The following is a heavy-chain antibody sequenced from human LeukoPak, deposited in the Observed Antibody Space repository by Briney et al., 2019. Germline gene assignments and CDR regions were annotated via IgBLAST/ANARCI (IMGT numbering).Heavy chain of an antibody. V-gene: IGHV1-2*02. D-gene: IGHD3-10*01. CDR1: GYTFTGYY. J-gene: IGHJ4*02. CDR2: INPNSGGT. CDR3: ARTRIGLWFGELFCFDY. Sequence: ASVKVSCKASGYTFTGYYMHWVRQAPGQGLEWMGWINPNSGGTNYAQKFQGRVTMTRGTSISTAYMELSRLRSDDTAVYYCARTRIGLWFGELFCFDYWGQGTLVTVSS.